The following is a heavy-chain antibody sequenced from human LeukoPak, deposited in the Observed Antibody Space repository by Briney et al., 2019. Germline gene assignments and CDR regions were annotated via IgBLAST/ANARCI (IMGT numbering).Heavy chain of an antibody. CDR1: GFTFSNYD. CDR2: IGTAGDT. D-gene: IGHD6-13*01. CDR3: TRRDPRSYSSHSPGGGMDV. Sequence: GGSLRLSCAASGFTFSNYDMHWVRQATGKGLEWVSAIGTAGDTYYPGSVKGRFTISRENAKNSLYLQMNSLRAGDTAVYYCTRRDPRSYSSHSPGGGMDVWGQGTTVTVSS. V-gene: IGHV3-13*01. J-gene: IGHJ6*02.